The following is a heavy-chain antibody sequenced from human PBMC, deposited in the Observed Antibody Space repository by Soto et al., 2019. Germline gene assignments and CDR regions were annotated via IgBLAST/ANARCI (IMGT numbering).Heavy chain of an antibody. Sequence: PGGSLRLSCAASGFTFSSYSMNWIRQAPGKGLEWVSYISSSGSTIYYADSVKGRFTISRDNAKNSLYLQMNSLRAEDTAVYYCARDRNTVTTGSFYGMDVWGQGTTVTVSS. J-gene: IGHJ6*02. CDR3: ARDRNTVTTGSFYGMDV. CDR1: GFTFSSYS. V-gene: IGHV3-48*04. D-gene: IGHD4-4*01. CDR2: ISSSGSTI.